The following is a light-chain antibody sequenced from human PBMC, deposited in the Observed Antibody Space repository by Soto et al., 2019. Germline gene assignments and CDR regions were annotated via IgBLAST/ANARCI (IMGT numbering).Light chain of an antibody. CDR3: QQYYDTPLT. V-gene: IGKV4-1*01. Sequence: DIVVTQSPDSLAASLGERATINCQSSQSLFYSSDNKNYLRWYQQKPGQPPKLLIYWASTRESGVPERFSGAGSGTDFTLTSSSLQAEDVAVYYCQQYYDTPLTFGGGTKVEIK. J-gene: IGKJ4*01. CDR1: QSLFYSSDNKNY. CDR2: WAS.